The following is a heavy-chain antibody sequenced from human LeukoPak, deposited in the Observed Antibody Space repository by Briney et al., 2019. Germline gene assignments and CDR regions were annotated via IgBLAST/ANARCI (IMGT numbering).Heavy chain of an antibody. J-gene: IGHJ4*02. V-gene: IGHV4-39*07. CDR3: ASASSMDEVPDYFDY. CDR1: GDSFRSVKDY. D-gene: IGHD2-2*03. CDR2: GDYSGGT. Sequence: PSETLSLTCSVSGDSFRSVKDYWAWIRQPPGKGLEWIASGDYSGGTYYNPSLESRVTISVDTSKNQFSLKLSSVTAADTAVYYCASASSMDEVPDYFDYWGQGTLVTVSS.